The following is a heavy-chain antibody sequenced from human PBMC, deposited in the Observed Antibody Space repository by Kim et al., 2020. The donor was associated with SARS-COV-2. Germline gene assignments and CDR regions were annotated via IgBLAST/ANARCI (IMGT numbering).Heavy chain of an antibody. V-gene: IGHV3-9*01. CDR3: AKDTRGYSGYLNFDY. CDR1: GFTFDDYA. CDR2: ISWNSGSI. D-gene: IGHD5-12*01. Sequence: GGSLRLSCAASGFTFDDYAMHWVRQAPGKGLEWVSGISWNSGSIGYADSVKGRFTISRDNAKNSLYLQMNSLRAEDTALYYCAKDTRGYSGYLNFDYWG. J-gene: IGHJ4*01.